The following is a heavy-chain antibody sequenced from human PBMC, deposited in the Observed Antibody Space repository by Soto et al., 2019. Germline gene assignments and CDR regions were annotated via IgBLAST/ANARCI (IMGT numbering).Heavy chain of an antibody. J-gene: IGHJ6*02. CDR2: ISSSSSTI. CDR3: ARDHIVVVPAAIGAPYYYYYGMDV. Sequence: GGSLRLSCAASGFTFSSYSMNWVRQAPGKGLEWVSYISSSSSTIYYADPVKGRFTISRDNAKNLLYLQMNSLRDEDTAVYYCARDHIVVVPAAIGAPYYYYYGMDVWGQGTTVTVSS. V-gene: IGHV3-48*02. CDR1: GFTFSSYS. D-gene: IGHD2-2*02.